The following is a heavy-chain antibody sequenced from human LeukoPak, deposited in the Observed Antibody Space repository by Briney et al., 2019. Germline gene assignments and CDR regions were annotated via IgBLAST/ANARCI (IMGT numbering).Heavy chain of an antibody. CDR3: ARILELRYFDWLPRRDYYYYYMDV. J-gene: IGHJ6*03. CDR2: IYYSGST. CDR1: GGSISSYY. Sequence: SETLSLTCTVSGGSISSYYWSWIRQPPGKGLEWIGFIYYSGSTNYNPSLKSRVTISVDTSKNQFSLKLSSVTAADTAVYYCARILELRYFDWLPRRDYYYYYMDVWGKGTTVTISS. V-gene: IGHV4-59*01. D-gene: IGHD3-9*01.